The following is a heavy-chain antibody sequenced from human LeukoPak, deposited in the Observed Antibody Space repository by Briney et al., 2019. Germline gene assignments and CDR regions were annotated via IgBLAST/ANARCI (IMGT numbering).Heavy chain of an antibody. Sequence: ASVKVSCKASGYTFTGYYMHWVRQAPGQGLEWMGWINPNSGGTNYAQKFQGGVTMTRDTSISTAYMELSRLRSDDTAVYYCAREVYYDSSGYYYDDYWGQGTLVTVSS. CDR2: INPNSGGT. CDR1: GYTFTGYY. D-gene: IGHD3-22*01. V-gene: IGHV1-2*02. J-gene: IGHJ4*02. CDR3: AREVYYDSSGYYYDDY.